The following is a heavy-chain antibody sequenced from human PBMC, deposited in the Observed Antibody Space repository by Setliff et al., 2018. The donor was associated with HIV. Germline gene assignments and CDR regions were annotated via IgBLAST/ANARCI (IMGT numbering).Heavy chain of an antibody. Sequence: NPSETLSLTCTVSGASISTPNYYWSWIRQHPGKGLEFIGCIYDSGSSHYNPSLKSRVVISLDTSKNQFSLRLSSVTAADTAVYYCARDDRCSGDTCYYYWGQGALVTVSS. CDR2: IYDSGSS. CDR3: ARDDRCSGDTCYYY. V-gene: IGHV4-31*03. J-gene: IGHJ4*02. D-gene: IGHD2-15*01. CDR1: GASISTPNYY.